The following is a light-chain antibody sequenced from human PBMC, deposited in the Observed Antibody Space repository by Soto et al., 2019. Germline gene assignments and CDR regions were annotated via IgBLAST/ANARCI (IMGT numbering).Light chain of an antibody. Sequence: QSVLTQPPSVSAAPGQKVTISCSGSSSNIGNNYVSWYQQLPGTAPKLLIYENNKRPSGIPDRFSGPKSGTSPTLGITGLQTGDEADYYCGTWDSSLSAWVFGGGTKLTVL. J-gene: IGLJ3*02. CDR2: ENN. CDR1: SSNIGNNY. CDR3: GTWDSSLSAWV. V-gene: IGLV1-51*02.